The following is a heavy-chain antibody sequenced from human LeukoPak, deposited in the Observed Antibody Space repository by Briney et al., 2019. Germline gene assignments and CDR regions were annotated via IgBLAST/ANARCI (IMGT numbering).Heavy chain of an antibody. Sequence: SETLSLTCTVSGGSISSGSYYWSWIRQPPGKGLEWIGYIYYSGSTYYNPSLKSRVTISVDTSKNQFSLKLSSVTAADTAVYYCAKTTVTTSGILFDYWGQGTLVTVSS. CDR1: GGSISSGSYY. CDR2: IYYSGST. CDR3: AKTTVTTSGILFDY. J-gene: IGHJ4*02. D-gene: IGHD4-17*01. V-gene: IGHV4-30-4*08.